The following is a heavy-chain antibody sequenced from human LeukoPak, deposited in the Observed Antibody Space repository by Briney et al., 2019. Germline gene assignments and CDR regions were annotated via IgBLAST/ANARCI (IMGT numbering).Heavy chain of an antibody. CDR3: ATYIAAGGSLDY. J-gene: IGHJ4*02. CDR2: INHSGST. CDR1: GGSFSGYY. Sequence: SETLSLTCAVYGGSFSGYYWSWIRQPPGKGLEWIGEINHSGSTNYNPSLKSRVTISVDTSKNQFSLKLSSVTAADTAVYYCATYIAAGGSLDYWGQGTLVTVSS. D-gene: IGHD6-13*01. V-gene: IGHV4-34*01.